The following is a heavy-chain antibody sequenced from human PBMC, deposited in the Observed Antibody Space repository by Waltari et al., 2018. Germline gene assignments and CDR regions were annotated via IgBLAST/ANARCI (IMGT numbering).Heavy chain of an antibody. Sequence: EVQVVESGGGLVQPGRSLRLSWAAAGFTLGDYSMHWVRQAPGKGLEWVSGISWNSGSIGYADSVKGRFTISRDNAKNSLYLQMNSLRAEDMALYYCAKGHISNDFWSGSLDFWGQGTLVTVSS. CDR3: AKGHISNDFWSGSLDF. CDR1: GFTLGDYS. D-gene: IGHD3-3*01. J-gene: IGHJ4*02. V-gene: IGHV3-9*03. CDR2: ISWNSGSI.